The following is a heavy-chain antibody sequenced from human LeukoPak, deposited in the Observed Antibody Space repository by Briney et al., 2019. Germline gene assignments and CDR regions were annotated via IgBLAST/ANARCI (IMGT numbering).Heavy chain of an antibody. CDR2: ISGGGEST. V-gene: IGHV3-23*01. J-gene: IGHJ4*02. CDR3: AKGSTYSSGWFHKN. Sequence: PGGSLRLSCAASGFSFSSYIMSWVRQAPGKGLEWVSYISGGGESTNNADSAQGRFSTSRDNSKNTVDLQMNSLRDEDTATYYCAKGSTYSSGWFHKNWGQGTLITVSS. CDR1: GFSFSSYI. D-gene: IGHD6-19*01.